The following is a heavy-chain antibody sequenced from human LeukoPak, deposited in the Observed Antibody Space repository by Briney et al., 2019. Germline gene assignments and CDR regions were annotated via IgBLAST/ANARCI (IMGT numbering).Heavy chain of an antibody. CDR2: IKSKTDGGTT. Sequence: PGGSLRLSCAASGFTFSNAWMSWVRQAPGKGLEWVGRIKSKTDGGTTDYAAPVKGRFTISRDDSKNTLYLQMNSLKTEDTAVYYCTTVRGQPMITFGGVIAYFDYWGQGTLVTVSS. J-gene: IGHJ4*02. V-gene: IGHV3-15*01. D-gene: IGHD3-16*02. CDR1: GFTFSNAW. CDR3: TTVRGQPMITFGGVIAYFDY.